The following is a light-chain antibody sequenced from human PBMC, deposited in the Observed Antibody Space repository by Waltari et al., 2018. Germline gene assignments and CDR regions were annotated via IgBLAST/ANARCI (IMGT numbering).Light chain of an antibody. Sequence: QSALTQPASVSGSPGQSTTISCAATTSDIGAYNYVSWYQPHPGKAPKLIIYDVTRWPSGVSNRFSGSKSGNTASLTISGLQAEDEADYYCTSYTRTNTVMFGGGTKVTVL. V-gene: IGLV2-14*03. CDR2: DVT. J-gene: IGLJ3*02. CDR1: TSDIGAYNY. CDR3: TSYTRTNTVM.